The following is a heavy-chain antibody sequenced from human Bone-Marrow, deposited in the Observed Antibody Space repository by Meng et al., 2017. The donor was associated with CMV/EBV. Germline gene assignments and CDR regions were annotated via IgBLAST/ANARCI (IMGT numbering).Heavy chain of an antibody. J-gene: IGHJ5*02. Sequence: SETLSLTCTVSGYSISSGYYWGWIRQPPGKGLEWIGSIYHSGSTNYNPSLKSRVTISVDTSKNQFSLKLSSVTAADTAVYYCARGGFNFRNWFDPWGQGTLVTVSS. CDR1: GYSISSGYY. CDR3: ARGGFNFRNWFDP. V-gene: IGHV4-38-2*02. CDR2: IYHSGST.